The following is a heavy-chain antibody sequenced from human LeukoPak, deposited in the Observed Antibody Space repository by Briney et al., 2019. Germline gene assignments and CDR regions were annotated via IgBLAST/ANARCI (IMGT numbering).Heavy chain of an antibody. D-gene: IGHD3-16*02. J-gene: IGHJ4*02. Sequence: GASVKVSCKASGGTFSSYAISWVRQAPGQGLEWMGGIIPIFGTANYAQKFQGRVTITADESTSTAYMELSSLRSEDTAVYYCARVVNMSADYVWGSYRLDYYFDYWGQGTLVTVSS. CDR3: ARVVNMSADYVWGSYRLDYYFDY. CDR1: GGTFSSYA. CDR2: IIPIFGTA. V-gene: IGHV1-69*01.